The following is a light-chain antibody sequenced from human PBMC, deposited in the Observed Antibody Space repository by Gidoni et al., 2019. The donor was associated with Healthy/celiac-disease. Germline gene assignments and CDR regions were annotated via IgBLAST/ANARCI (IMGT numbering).Light chain of an antibody. Sequence: QSMLTQPPSASGTPGQRVTISCSGSSSNIGSNYVYWYQQLTGTGPNLLIYTNVPRPSGVPDRFSASKTGTSASLAISGLRSEDEGDYHCVAWDDTLSGWVFGGGTKLTVL. CDR3: VAWDDTLSGWV. CDR1: SSNIGSNY. V-gene: IGLV1-47*01. CDR2: TNV. J-gene: IGLJ3*02.